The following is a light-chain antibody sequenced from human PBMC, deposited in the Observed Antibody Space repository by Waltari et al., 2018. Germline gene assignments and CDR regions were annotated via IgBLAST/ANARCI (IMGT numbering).Light chain of an antibody. CDR2: EDS. J-gene: IGLJ1*01. CDR1: ALGPSY. CDR3: QSWDTATGVIV. Sequence: SYDLTQAPSESVSPGATATLTCAGPALGPSYTAWYQPRPGQSPLLLISEDSIRPSGVPERFSGSNSGNTATLTISGTQPLEEAVYFCQSWDTATGVIVFGTGTELTVL. V-gene: IGLV3-1*01.